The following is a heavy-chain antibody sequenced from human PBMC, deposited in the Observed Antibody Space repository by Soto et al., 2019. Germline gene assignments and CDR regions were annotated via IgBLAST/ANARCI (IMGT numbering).Heavy chain of an antibody. J-gene: IGHJ5*02. Sequence: QVQLQGAGPGLVKPSETLSITCTVSGGSMSGLYWSWIRQSPLKGLEWIGYVYSNGATNYNPSFKGRVTLSVDTSKNQFSLRLTSVTAADTAVYYCARGMDRKIGLFDLWGPGNLITVAS. V-gene: IGHV4-59*11. D-gene: IGHD3-16*01. CDR1: GGSMSGLY. CDR3: ARGMDRKIGLFDL. CDR2: VYSNGAT.